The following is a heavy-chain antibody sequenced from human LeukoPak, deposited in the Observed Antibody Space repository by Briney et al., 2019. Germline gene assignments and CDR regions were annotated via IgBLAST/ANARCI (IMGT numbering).Heavy chain of an antibody. J-gene: IGHJ6*03. V-gene: IGHV4-59*01. CDR2: IYYSGST. CDR3: ARDLGYYYMDV. CDR1: GGSFSGYY. Sequence: SETLSLTCAVYGGSFSGYYWSWIRQPPGKGLEWIGYIYYSGSTNYNPSLKSRVTISVDTSKNQFSLKLSSVTAADTAVYYCARDLGYYYMDVWGKGTTVTVSS.